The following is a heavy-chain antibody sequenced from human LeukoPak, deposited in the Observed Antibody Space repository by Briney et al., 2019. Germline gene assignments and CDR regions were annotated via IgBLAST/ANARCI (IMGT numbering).Heavy chain of an antibody. V-gene: IGHV3-66*01. CDR2: IYSGGST. D-gene: IGHD2-2*01. CDR3: ARDCSSTSCYFSQGHYYYGMDV. CDR1: GFTVSSNY. Sequence: TGGSLRLSCAASGFTVSSNYMSWVRQTPGKGLEWVSVIYSGGSTYYADSVKGRFTISRDNSKNTLYLQMNSLRAEDTAVYYCARDCSSTSCYFSQGHYYYGMDVWGQGTTVTVSS. J-gene: IGHJ6*02.